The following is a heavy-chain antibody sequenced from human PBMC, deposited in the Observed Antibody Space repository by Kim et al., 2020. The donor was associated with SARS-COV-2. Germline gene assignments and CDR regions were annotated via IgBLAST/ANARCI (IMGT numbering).Heavy chain of an antibody. CDR1: GFAVYRFA. V-gene: IGHV3-23*01. CDR3: VKDHPSPGCPTFGD. CDR2: ITNNNGKT. D-gene: IGHD6-19*01. J-gene: IGHJ4*02. Sequence: GGSLRLSCAASGFAVYRFAMNWVRQAPGKGLEWISAITNNNGKTYYQDSVKGRFTISRDESKNIVYLHMTSLRVEDTAVYYCVKDHPSPGCPTFGDCGQGTLVALSS.